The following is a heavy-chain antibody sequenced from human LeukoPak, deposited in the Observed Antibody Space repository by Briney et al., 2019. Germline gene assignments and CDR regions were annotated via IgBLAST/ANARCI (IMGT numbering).Heavy chain of an antibody. V-gene: IGHV3-21*01. CDR1: GFTFSSYS. CDR2: ISSSSSYI. Sequence: PGGSLRLSCAASGFTFSSYSMNWVRQAPGKGLEWVSSISSSSSYIYYADSVKGRFTISRDNAKNSLYLQMNSLRAEDTAVYYCARDGGTSSSWYHDAFDIWGQGTMVTVSS. CDR3: ARDGGTSSSWYHDAFDI. D-gene: IGHD6-13*01. J-gene: IGHJ3*02.